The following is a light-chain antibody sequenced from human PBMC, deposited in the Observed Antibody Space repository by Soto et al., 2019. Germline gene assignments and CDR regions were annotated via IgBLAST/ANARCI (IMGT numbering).Light chain of an antibody. CDR2: KTS. Sequence: DIQMTQSPSTLSGSVGDRVTITCRASQTINSWLAWYQHRPGKGPKLLIYKTSTVEGGVPLRFRGSGSGTEFTLTISSLQHADSATYYCQQYNTYPMTFGPGTKVDIK. CDR1: QTINSW. CDR3: QQYNTYPMT. J-gene: IGKJ1*01. V-gene: IGKV1-5*03.